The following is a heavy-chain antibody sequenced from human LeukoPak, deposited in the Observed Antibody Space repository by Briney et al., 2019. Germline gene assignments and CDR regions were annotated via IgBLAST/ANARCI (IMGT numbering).Heavy chain of an antibody. J-gene: IGHJ4*02. D-gene: IGHD3-10*01. CDR1: GFTFSSYA. V-gene: IGHV3-23*01. Sequence: GGSLRLSCAASGFTFSSYAMSWVRQAPGKGLEWVSAISGSGGSTYYADSVKGRFTISRDNSKNTLYLQMNSLRAEDTAVYYCARWFGELLTLSPWGQGTLVTVSS. CDR3: ARWFGELLTLSP. CDR2: ISGSGGST.